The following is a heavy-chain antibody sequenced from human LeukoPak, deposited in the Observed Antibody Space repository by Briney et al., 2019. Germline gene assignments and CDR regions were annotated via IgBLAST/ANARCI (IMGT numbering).Heavy chain of an antibody. CDR3: AGGKDTMSDAFDI. Sequence: ASVKVSCKASGYTFTNYDINWVRQATGQGLGWMGYMNSNNGNTGYAQKFQGRVTMTRNTPIRTAYMELSSLRSEDTAVYYCAGGKDTMSDAFDIWGQGTMVTVSS. CDR2: MNSNNGNT. V-gene: IGHV1-8*01. CDR1: GYTFTNYD. D-gene: IGHD3-22*01. J-gene: IGHJ3*02.